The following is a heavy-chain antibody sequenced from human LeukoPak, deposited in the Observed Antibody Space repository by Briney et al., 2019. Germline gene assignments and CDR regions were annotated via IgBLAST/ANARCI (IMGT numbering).Heavy chain of an antibody. Sequence: GSLRLSCAASGFTVSSNYMSWVRQAPGKGLEWVANIKQDGSEKYYVDSVKGRFTISRDNAKNSLYLQMNSLRAEDTAVYYCASEMEEDDYWGQGTLVTVSS. V-gene: IGHV3-7*05. CDR2: IKQDGSEK. CDR3: ASEMEEDDY. D-gene: IGHD1-1*01. CDR1: GFTVSSNY. J-gene: IGHJ4*02.